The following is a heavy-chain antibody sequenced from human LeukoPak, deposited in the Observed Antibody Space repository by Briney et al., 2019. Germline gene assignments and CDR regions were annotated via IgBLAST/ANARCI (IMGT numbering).Heavy chain of an antibody. Sequence: GGSLRLSCAASGFSFSSFAMTWVRQAPGKGLEWVSTIRSNGATAYNADSVKGRFTISRDNSKNTVYLQMNSLRVEDTAIYYCARGQEFDDGVFDSWGQGTLVAVSS. CDR2: IRSNGATA. D-gene: IGHD1-1*01. CDR3: ARGQEFDDGVFDS. CDR1: GFSFSSFA. V-gene: IGHV3-23*01. J-gene: IGHJ4*02.